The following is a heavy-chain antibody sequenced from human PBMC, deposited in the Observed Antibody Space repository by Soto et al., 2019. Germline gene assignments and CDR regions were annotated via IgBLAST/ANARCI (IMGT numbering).Heavy chain of an antibody. CDR2: ISSSGSTI. CDR1: GFTFSTYS. CDR3: ARASSSGSYYNWCYP. J-gene: IGHJ5*02. D-gene: IGHD3-10*01. Sequence: EVQLVESGGGLVQPGGSLRLSCAASGFTFSTYSMNWVRQGPGKGLEWISYISSSGSTIYYADYVKGLFTISRDNAKNSLYLQMNSLRVEDTAVYYCARASSSGSYYNWCYPWGQGTLVTVSS. V-gene: IGHV3-48*01.